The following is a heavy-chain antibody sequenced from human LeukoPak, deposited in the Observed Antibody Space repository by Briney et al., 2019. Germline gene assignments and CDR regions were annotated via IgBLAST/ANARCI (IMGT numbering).Heavy chain of an antibody. Sequence: ASVKVSCKASGYTFTSYGISWVRQAPGQGLEWMGWISAYNGNTDYAQKLQGRVTMTTDTFTSTAYMELRSLRSDDTAVYYCARDRLGYYDSSGYQPFDYWGQGTLVTVSS. CDR2: ISAYNGNT. CDR1: GYTFTSYG. D-gene: IGHD3-22*01. V-gene: IGHV1-18*01. CDR3: ARDRLGYYDSSGYQPFDY. J-gene: IGHJ4*02.